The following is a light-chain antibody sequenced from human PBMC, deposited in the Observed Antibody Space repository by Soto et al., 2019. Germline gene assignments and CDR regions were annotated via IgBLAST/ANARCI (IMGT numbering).Light chain of an antibody. Sequence: PGGRATLSCTASHSLSSKSLVWYQQKSGQTPRVLIYDASSRATGIPDRFSGSGSGTDFTLTISRLEPEDSAVYFCQQYDTSPTFXQGTKVDIK. CDR2: DAS. CDR3: QQYDTSPT. V-gene: IGKV3-20*01. J-gene: IGKJ1*01. CDR1: HSLSSKS.